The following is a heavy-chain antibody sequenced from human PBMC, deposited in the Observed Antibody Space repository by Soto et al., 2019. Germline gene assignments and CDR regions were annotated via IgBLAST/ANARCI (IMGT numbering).Heavy chain of an antibody. D-gene: IGHD3-22*01. J-gene: IGHJ4*02. CDR3: ARASSYDSSGYTYSGVDY. CDR2: IIPIFGTA. Sequence: QVQLVQSGAEVKKPGSSVKVSCKASGGTFSSYAISWVRQAPGQGLEWMGGIIPIFGTANYEQKFQGRVTITADKSTSTAYMELSSLRSEDTAVYYCARASSYDSSGYTYSGVDYWGQGTLVTVSS. V-gene: IGHV1-69*06. CDR1: GGTFSSYA.